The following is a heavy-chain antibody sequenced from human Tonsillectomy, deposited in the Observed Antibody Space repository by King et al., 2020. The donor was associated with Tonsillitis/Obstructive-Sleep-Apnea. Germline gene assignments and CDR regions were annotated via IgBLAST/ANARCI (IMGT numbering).Heavy chain of an antibody. CDR3: AGLRCTGGACYLNFDY. D-gene: IGHD2-8*02. J-gene: IGHJ4*02. V-gene: IGHV1-46*01. CDR2: INPSGGST. CDR1: GYTFTDYY. Sequence: VQLVESGAEVKKPGASVKVSCTASGYTFTDYYIQWVRQAPGQGLEWMGIINPSGGSTSYARKFQGRVTITRDTSTSTVYMDLSSLRSEDTAVYYCAGLRCTGGACYLNFDYWGQGTLVTVSS.